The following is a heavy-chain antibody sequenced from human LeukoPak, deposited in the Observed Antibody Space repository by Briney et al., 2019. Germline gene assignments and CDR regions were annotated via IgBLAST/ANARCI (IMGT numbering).Heavy chain of an antibody. CDR1: GVSITSYY. J-gene: IGHJ4*02. CDR2: ISTSGST. V-gene: IGHV4-4*07. Sequence: SETLSLTCTVSGVSITSYYWSWIRQPAGKGLEWIGRISTSGSTNYNPSLKSRVTMSVDTSKNQFSLKLSSVTAADTAVYYCARHELWFGELGFDYWGQGTLVTVSS. D-gene: IGHD3-10*01. CDR3: ARHELWFGELGFDY.